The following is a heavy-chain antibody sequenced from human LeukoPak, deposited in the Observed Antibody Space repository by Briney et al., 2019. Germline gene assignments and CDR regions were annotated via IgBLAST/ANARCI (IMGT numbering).Heavy chain of an antibody. CDR2: ISSSSSYT. J-gene: IGHJ4*02. V-gene: IGHV3-11*03. CDR1: GIPFSDYY. CDR3: AAGTAADY. D-gene: IGHD6-13*01. Sequence: GGSLRLSCVVSGIPFSDYYMNWIRQGPGKGLEWMSYISSSSSYTDYADSVKGRFTISRDNAQNALFLQMNSLRVEDTAVYYCAAGTAADYWGQGTLVSVSS.